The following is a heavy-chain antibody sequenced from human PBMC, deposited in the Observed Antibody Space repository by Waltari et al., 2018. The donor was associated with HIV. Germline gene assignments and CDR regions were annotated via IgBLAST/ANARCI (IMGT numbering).Heavy chain of an antibody. Sequence: EEQLVEAGGGGVIKPGESLGLPWVGSGFPFGQYAMNWVRQAPGKGLEWIAYISSESTNIQYADSVKGRFTVSRDNAKESLYLQMNSLRDGDTAVYYCARDTLNFYFGLDVWGQGTTVTVSS. J-gene: IGHJ6*02. V-gene: IGHV3-48*02. CDR1: GFPFGQYA. CDR2: ISSESTNI. CDR3: ARDTLNFYFGLDV. D-gene: IGHD3-9*01.